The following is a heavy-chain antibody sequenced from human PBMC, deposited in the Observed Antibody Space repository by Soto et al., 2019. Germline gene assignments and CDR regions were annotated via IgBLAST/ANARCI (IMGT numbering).Heavy chain of an antibody. CDR1: GGTFSSYA. CDR3: ARGTDCSSTSCYLDYYYGMDV. D-gene: IGHD2-2*01. J-gene: IGHJ6*02. Sequence: GASVKVSCKASGGTFSSYAISWVRQAPGQGLEWMGGIIPIFGTANYAQKFQGGVTITADESTSTAYMELSSLRSEDTAVYYCARGTDCSSTSCYLDYYYGMDVWGQGTTVTVSS. V-gene: IGHV1-69*13. CDR2: IIPIFGTA.